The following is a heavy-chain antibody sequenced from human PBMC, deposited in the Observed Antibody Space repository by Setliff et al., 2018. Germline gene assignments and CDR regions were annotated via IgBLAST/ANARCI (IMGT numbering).Heavy chain of an antibody. CDR1: GGPSRSYA. Sequence: GASVKVSCKASGGPSRSYAINWVRQAPGQGPEWMGGIIPIFDRTNYAQKFQGRLTISADESTTTACMDLTSLRSEDTAVYYCARSVGGLGEIPRAYYYHMDVWGNGTMVTVSS. J-gene: IGHJ6*03. CDR2: IIPIFDRT. D-gene: IGHD3-10*01. V-gene: IGHV1-69*13. CDR3: ARSVGGLGEIPRAYYYHMDV.